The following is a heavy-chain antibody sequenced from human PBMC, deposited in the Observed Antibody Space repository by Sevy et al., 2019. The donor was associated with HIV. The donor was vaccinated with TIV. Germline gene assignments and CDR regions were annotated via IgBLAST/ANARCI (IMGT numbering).Heavy chain of an antibody. V-gene: IGHV3-73*01. CDR3: TSGGFSQKTGLHVDY. CDR1: GATFSGSA. Sequence: GGSLRLSCAASGATFSGSAIHWVRQPSGKGLEWVGGIRSRAKNYVTEYGAPVKGRFSISRDDSKNTTYLQMNSLKTEDTAIYFCTSGGFSQKTGLHVDYWGPGTLVTVSS. CDR2: IRSRAKNYVT. J-gene: IGHJ4*02.